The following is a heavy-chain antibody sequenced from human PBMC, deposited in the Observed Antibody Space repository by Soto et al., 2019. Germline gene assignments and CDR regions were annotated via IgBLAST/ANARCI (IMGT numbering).Heavy chain of an antibody. D-gene: IGHD6-19*01. CDR2: IYFSGNT. Sequence: QVQLQESGPGLVKPSETLSLTCTVSGGSISSGDYYWSWIRQPPGKGLEWIGYIYFSGNTYYNPSLRSRVTISLDTSKSQFSLKLSSVTAADTAVYYCASGSVAGTDYFDDWGQGTLVTVSS. CDR3: ASGSVAGTDYFDD. CDR1: GGSISSGDYY. V-gene: IGHV4-30-4*01. J-gene: IGHJ4*02.